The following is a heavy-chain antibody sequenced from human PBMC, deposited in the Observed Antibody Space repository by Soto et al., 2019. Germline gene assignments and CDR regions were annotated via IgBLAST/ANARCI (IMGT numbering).Heavy chain of an antibody. V-gene: IGHV1-3*01. J-gene: IGHJ6*02. Sequence: ASLKVSCKASGYTFTSYAMHWVRQAPGQRLEWMGWINAGNGNTKYSQKFQGRATITSDTSASTAYMELSSLISENTSVYYRARTENSIAVAGRPYYYYGMDVWGQGTTVTVSS. CDR2: INAGNGNT. CDR3: ARTENSIAVAGRPYYYYGMDV. D-gene: IGHD6-19*01. CDR1: GYTFTSYA.